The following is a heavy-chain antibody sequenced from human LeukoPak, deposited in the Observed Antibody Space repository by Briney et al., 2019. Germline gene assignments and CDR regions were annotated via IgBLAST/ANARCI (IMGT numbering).Heavy chain of an antibody. CDR3: AKGLLELSDY. CDR2: IRYDGSNK. CDR1: GFTCSSYG. Sequence: PGGSLRLSCAAPGFTCSSYGMHWVRQAPGKGQERVAFIRYDGSNKYYADSVKGRFTISRDNSKNTLYLQMNSLRAEDTAVYYCAKGLLELSDYWGQGTLVTVSS. J-gene: IGHJ4*02. D-gene: IGHD1-7*01. V-gene: IGHV3-30*02.